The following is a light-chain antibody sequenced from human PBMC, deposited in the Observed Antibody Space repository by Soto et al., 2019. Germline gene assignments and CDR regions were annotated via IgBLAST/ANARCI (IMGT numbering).Light chain of an antibody. V-gene: IGKV3D-20*02. CDR3: QQCNNWPQWT. Sequence: EIVLTQSPGTLSLSPGESATLSCRASQTVSSASLAWYQQKPGQAPRLLIYLASTRGPGIPDRFSGGGSGTDFTLTISRQEPEGLAVYYFQQCNNWPQWTFGPGPKVDSK. CDR1: QTVSSAS. CDR2: LAS. J-gene: IGKJ1*01.